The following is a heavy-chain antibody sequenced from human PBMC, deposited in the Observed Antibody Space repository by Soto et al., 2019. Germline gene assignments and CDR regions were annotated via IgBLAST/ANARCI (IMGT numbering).Heavy chain of an antibody. CDR1: GVTFSSYA. V-gene: IGHV1-69*01. Sequence: QVQLVQSGAEVKKPGSSVKVSCKAAGVTFSSYAISWVRQAPGQGLEWMGGIIPIFGTANYAQKFQGRVTITADESTSTAYMELSSLRSEDTAVYYCARPRKAMEYYYGMDVWGQGTTVTVSS. J-gene: IGHJ6*02. CDR3: ARPRKAMEYYYGMDV. CDR2: IIPIFGTA. D-gene: IGHD5-18*01.